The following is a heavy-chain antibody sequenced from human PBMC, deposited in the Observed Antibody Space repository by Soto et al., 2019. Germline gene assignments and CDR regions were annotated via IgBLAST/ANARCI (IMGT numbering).Heavy chain of an antibody. V-gene: IGHV4-59*01. J-gene: IGHJ4*02. D-gene: IGHD4-17*01. CDR2: IYYSGST. Sequence: TSETLSLTCTVSGGSISSYYWSWIRQPPGKGLEWIGYIYYSGSTNYNPSLKSRVTISVDTSKNQFSLKLSSVTAADTAVYYCGRDHGDYAGIDYWGQGTLVTVSS. CDR1: GGSISSYY. CDR3: GRDHGDYAGIDY.